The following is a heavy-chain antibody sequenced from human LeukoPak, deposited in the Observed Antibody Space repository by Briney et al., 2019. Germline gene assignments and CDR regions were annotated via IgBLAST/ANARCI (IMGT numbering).Heavy chain of an antibody. CDR3: ARAPAMILRPNYMDV. Sequence: GGSLRLSCAASGFTFSSYWMNWVRQAPGKGLVWVARTNYDGSYTDYADSVKGRFIISRDNAKNTLYLQMNSLRAEDTAVYYCARAPAMILRPNYMDVWGKGTTVTVSS. CDR2: TNYDGSYT. CDR1: GFTFSSYW. J-gene: IGHJ6*03. D-gene: IGHD3-3*01. V-gene: IGHV3-74*01.